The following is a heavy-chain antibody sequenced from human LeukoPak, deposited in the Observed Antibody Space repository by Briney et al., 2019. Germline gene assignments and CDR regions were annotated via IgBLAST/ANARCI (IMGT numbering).Heavy chain of an antibody. Sequence: GSLRLSCAASGFTFGSYAMSWVRQAPGQGLEWVSALSYSGGYTYYADSVKGRFTISRDNSKNMLYLQMNSLRAEDTAVYYCTKDFTFSGSYYWGQGTLVTVSS. V-gene: IGHV3-23*01. CDR3: TKDFTFSGSYY. J-gene: IGHJ4*02. CDR1: GFTFGSYA. D-gene: IGHD1-26*01. CDR2: LSYSGGYT.